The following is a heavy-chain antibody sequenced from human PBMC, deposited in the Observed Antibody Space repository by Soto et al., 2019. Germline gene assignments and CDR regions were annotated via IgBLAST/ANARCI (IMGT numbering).Heavy chain of an antibody. CDR1: GGSISSNNYY. J-gene: IGHJ4*02. D-gene: IGHD5-18*01. Sequence: QLQLQESGPGLVKPSETLSLTCTVSGGSISSNNYYWGWIRQPPGKGLEWIGSIYYSGSTYYNPSRRSRLTISVDTSKNQCSRKLSSVTATDTAVYYGATSEGQRWLQSDYWGQGTLVTVSS. CDR3: ATSEGQRWLQSDY. V-gene: IGHV4-39*01. CDR2: IYYSGST.